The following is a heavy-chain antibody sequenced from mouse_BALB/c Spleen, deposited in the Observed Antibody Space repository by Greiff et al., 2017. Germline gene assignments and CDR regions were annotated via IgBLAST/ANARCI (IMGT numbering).Heavy chain of an antibody. J-gene: IGHJ4*01. Sequence: QVQLQQPGAELVKPGASVKLSCKASGYTFTSYWMHWVKQRPGQGLEWIGEINPSNGRTNYNEKFKSKATLTVDKSSSTAYMQLSSLTSEDSAVYYCARRLLRWAMDDWGQGTSVTVSS. D-gene: IGHD2-3*01. CDR2: INPSNGRT. CDR3: ARRLLRWAMDD. CDR1: GYTFTSYW. V-gene: IGHV1S81*02.